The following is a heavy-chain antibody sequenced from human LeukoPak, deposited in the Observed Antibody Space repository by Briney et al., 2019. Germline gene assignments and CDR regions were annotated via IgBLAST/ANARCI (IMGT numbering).Heavy chain of an antibody. CDR1: GGSISSSC. V-gene: IGHV4-4*07. CDR2: ISASGST. CDR3: ARSVGSERDFDY. D-gene: IGHD1-26*01. J-gene: IGHJ4*02. Sequence: KASETLSLTCTVSGGSISSSCWSWIRQPGGKGLEWIGRISASGSTNYTPSLKSRVTMSVDTSKNQFSLKLSSVTAADTAVYYCARSVGSERDFDYWGQGTLVTVSS.